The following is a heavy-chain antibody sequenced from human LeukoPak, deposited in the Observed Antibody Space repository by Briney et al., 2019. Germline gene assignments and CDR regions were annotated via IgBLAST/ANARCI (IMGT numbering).Heavy chain of an antibody. CDR3: ARGACSGGSCLDY. J-gene: IGHJ4*02. Sequence: GGSLRLSCAASGFTFSSYGMHWVRQAPGKGLEWVAFIRYDGSDKYYADSVKGRFTISRDSSKNTLYLQMNSLRAEDTAVYYCARGACSGGSCLDYWGQGTLVTASS. V-gene: IGHV3-30*02. D-gene: IGHD2-15*01. CDR1: GFTFSSYG. CDR2: IRYDGSDK.